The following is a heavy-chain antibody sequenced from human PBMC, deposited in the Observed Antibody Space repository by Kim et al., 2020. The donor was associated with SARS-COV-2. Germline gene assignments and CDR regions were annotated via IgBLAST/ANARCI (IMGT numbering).Heavy chain of an antibody. D-gene: IGHD6-6*01. CDR1: GFTFSSYA. J-gene: IGHJ3*02. Sequence: GGSMRLSCAASGFTFSSYAMSWVRQAPGKGLEWVSAISGSGGSTYYADSVKGRFTISRDNYKNTLYLQMNSLRAEDTAVYYCAKGIAARLSRQGYDAFDIWGQGTMVTVSS. CDR2: ISGSGGST. CDR3: AKGIAARLSRQGYDAFDI. V-gene: IGHV3-23*01.